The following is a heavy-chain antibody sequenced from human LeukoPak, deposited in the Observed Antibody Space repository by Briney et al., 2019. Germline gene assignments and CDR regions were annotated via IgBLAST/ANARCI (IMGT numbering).Heavy chain of an antibody. Sequence: GGSLRLSCAASGFTFSAYWMNWVRQAPGKGLVWVSRINSDGSRTTYADSVKGRFTISRDNAKNSLYLQMNSLRAEDTAVYYCARTMAGYCSGGSCYLIYFDYWGQGTLVTVSS. CDR3: ARTMAGYCSGGSCYLIYFDY. D-gene: IGHD2-15*01. J-gene: IGHJ4*02. V-gene: IGHV3-74*01. CDR1: GFTFSAYW. CDR2: INSDGSRT.